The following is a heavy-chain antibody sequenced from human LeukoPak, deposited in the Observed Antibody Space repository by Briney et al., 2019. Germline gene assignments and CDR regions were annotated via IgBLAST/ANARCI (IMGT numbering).Heavy chain of an antibody. CDR2: INQGGSEK. J-gene: IGHJ3*02. CDR3: ARDSGLGAHI. D-gene: IGHD1-26*01. CDR1: GFTFTTYW. Sequence: GGSLRLSCAASGFTFTTYWMSWVRQAPGKGLEWVANINQGGSEKYYVDSVKGRFTISRDNAQNLLYLQMNSLRDEDTAVYYCARDSGLGAHIWGQGTMVTVSS. V-gene: IGHV3-7*03.